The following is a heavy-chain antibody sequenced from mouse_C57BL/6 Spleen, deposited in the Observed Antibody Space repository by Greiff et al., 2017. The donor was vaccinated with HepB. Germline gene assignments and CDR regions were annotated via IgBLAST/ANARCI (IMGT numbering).Heavy chain of an antibody. Sequence: QAQLQQPGAELVKPGASVKLSCKASGYTFTSYWMHWVKQRPGQGLEWIGMIHPNSGSTNYNEKFKSKATLTVDKSSSTAYMQLSSLTSEDSAVYYCARPRGTLFDYWGQGTTLTVSS. D-gene: IGHD3-3*01. CDR1: GYTFTSYW. CDR3: ARPRGTLFDY. J-gene: IGHJ2*01. CDR2: IHPNSGST. V-gene: IGHV1-64*01.